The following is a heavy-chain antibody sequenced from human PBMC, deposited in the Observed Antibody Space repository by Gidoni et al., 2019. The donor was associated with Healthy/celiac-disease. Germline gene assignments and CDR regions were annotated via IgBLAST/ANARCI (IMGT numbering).Heavy chain of an antibody. CDR2: ISSSSSYI. J-gene: IGHJ2*01. CDR3: AGGGDYDALDL. CDR1: GFTFSSYC. V-gene: IGHV3-21*01. Sequence: EVQLVESGGGLVKPGGALRLSCAAAGFTFSSYCLNRVRQAPGKGLEWVSSISSSSSYIYYADSVKGRFTISRDNAKNSLYLQMNSLRAEDTAVYYCAGGGDYDALDLWGRGTLVTVSS. D-gene: IGHD4-17*01.